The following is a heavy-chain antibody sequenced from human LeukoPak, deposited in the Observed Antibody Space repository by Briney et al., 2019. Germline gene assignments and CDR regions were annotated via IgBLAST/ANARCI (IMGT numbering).Heavy chain of an antibody. V-gene: IGHV1-18*01. D-gene: IGHD1-26*01. Sequence: GSVKGSCRASGYTFNSNGISWVRQAPGQGLEWMGWISAYNGNTNYAQKVQGRVTMTTDTSTSTAYMELRSLRSDDTAVYFCARISSHSGSYLDAFDYWRQGTVVSVSS. CDR3: ARISSHSGSYLDAFDY. CDR2: ISAYNGNT. CDR1: GYTFNSNG. J-gene: IGHJ4*02.